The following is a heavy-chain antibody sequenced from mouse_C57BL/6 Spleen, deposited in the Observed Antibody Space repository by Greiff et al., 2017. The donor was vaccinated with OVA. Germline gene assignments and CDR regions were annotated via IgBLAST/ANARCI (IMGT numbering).Heavy chain of an antibody. CDR2: IDPSDSYT. J-gene: IGHJ2*01. CDR1: GYTFTSYW. Sequence: VQLQQPGAELVKPGASVKLSCKASGYTFTSYWMQWVKQRPGPGLEWIGEIDPSDSYTNYNQKFKGKATLTVDTSSSTAYMQLSSLTSEDSAVYYCARRYDYAGFGYWGQGTTLTVSS. V-gene: IGHV1-50*01. CDR3: ARRYDYAGFGY. D-gene: IGHD2-4*01.